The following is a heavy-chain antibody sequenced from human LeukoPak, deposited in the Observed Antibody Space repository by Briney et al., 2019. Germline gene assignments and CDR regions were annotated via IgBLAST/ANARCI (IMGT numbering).Heavy chain of an antibody. D-gene: IGHD3-22*01. CDR3: AREPVTYYYDEYYFDY. CDR1: GGTFSSYA. V-gene: IGHV1-69*13. Sequence: SVEVSCKASGGTFSSYAISWVRQAPGQGLEWMGGIIPIFGTTNYAQKFQGRVTITADESTSTAYMELSSLRSEDTAVYYCAREPVTYYYDEYYFDYWGQGTLVTVSS. CDR2: IIPIFGTT. J-gene: IGHJ4*02.